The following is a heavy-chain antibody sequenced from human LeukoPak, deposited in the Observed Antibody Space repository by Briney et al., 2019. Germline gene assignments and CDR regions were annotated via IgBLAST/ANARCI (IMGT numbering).Heavy chain of an antibody. CDR2: INPHSGAT. D-gene: IGHD1-1*01. Sequence: GASVKASCKPSAYGFSDVYFNWVLPAPGHGLEWMGWINPHSGATNYAQRFQGRVSMDASFDTAHMELSRLTSGDTAVYYCATSSTVTHTRDPRGQGTLVTVSS. V-gene: IGHV1-2*02. J-gene: IGHJ5*02. CDR1: AYGFSDVY. CDR3: ATSSTVTHTRDP.